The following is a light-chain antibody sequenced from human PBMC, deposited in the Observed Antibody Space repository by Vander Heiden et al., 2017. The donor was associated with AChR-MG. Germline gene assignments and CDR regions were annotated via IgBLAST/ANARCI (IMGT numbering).Light chain of an antibody. Sequence: QSVLTQPPSVSAAPGQKVTISCSGSSSNIGASYVSWFQHVPGAAPKLLIYDDYRRPSGIPDRFSGSKSATSATLAITGLQTGDEADYYCATWDSGLSTGWVFGGGTRLTVL. CDR3: ATWDSGLSTGWV. CDR1: SSNIGASY. CDR2: DDY. J-gene: IGLJ3*02. V-gene: IGLV1-51*01.